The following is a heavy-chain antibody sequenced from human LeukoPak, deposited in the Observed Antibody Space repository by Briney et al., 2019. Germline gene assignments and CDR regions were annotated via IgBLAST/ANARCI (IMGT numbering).Heavy chain of an antibody. Sequence: SSGTLSLTCTVSGGSISSYYWSWIRQPPGKGLEWIGYIYYSGSTNYNPSLKSRVTISVDTSKNQFSLKLSSVTAADTAVYYCASLLRWYRGGGYWGQGTLVTVSS. V-gene: IGHV4-59*08. D-gene: IGHD4-23*01. CDR1: GGSISSYY. J-gene: IGHJ4*02. CDR3: ASLLRWYRGGGY. CDR2: IYYSGST.